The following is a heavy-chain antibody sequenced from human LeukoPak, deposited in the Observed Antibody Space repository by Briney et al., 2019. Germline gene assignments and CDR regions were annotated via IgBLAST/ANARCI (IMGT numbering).Heavy chain of an antibody. J-gene: IGHJ2*01. V-gene: IGHV4-39*07. CDR1: GGSISISTYY. D-gene: IGHD3/OR15-3a*01. Sequence: SETLSLTCLVSGGSISISTYYWGWVRQPPGKGLEWIGRFYTSGNTNYNPSLKSRVTMSVDTSENQFSLKLSSVTAADTAVYYCARDEGTNWYFDLWGRGTLVTVSS. CDR2: FYTSGNT. CDR3: ARDEGTNWYFDL.